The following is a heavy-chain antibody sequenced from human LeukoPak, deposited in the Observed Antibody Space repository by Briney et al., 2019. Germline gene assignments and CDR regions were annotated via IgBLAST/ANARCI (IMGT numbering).Heavy chain of an antibody. V-gene: IGHV3-23*01. CDR1: GFTFSSYA. CDR2: ISASGGST. Sequence: GGSLRLSCAASGFTFSSYAMSWVRQAPGKGLEWVSSISASGGSTYYADPVKGRFTISRDNSKNTLHLQMNSLRAEDAAVYYCPRGSSGPDYWGQGTLVTVSS. CDR3: PRGSSGPDY. J-gene: IGHJ4*02. D-gene: IGHD6-19*01.